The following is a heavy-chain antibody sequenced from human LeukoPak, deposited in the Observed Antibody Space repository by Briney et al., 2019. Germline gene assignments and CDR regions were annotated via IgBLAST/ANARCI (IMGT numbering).Heavy chain of an antibody. J-gene: IGHJ5*02. Sequence: SGTLSLTCAVSGGSISSSNWWSWVRQPPGKGLEWIGEIYHSGSTNYNPSLKSRVTIFVDTSKNQFSLSLSSVTAADTAVYYCARGWLGYGDLNWFDPWGQGTLVTVSS. CDR1: GGSISSSNW. D-gene: IGHD4-17*01. CDR3: ARGWLGYGDLNWFDP. V-gene: IGHV4-4*02. CDR2: IYHSGST.